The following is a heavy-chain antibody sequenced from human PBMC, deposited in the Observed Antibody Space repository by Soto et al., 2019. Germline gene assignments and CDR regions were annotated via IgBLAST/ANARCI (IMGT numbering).Heavy chain of an antibody. D-gene: IGHD6-19*01. Sequence: QVQLVESGGGVVQPGRSLRLSCAASGFTFSSYGMHWVRQAPGKGLEWVAVISYDGSNKYYADSVKGRFTIFRDNSKNTLYLQMNSLRAEDTAVYYCAKGLEIAVAGNFDYWGQGTLVTVSS. V-gene: IGHV3-30*18. CDR3: AKGLEIAVAGNFDY. J-gene: IGHJ4*02. CDR1: GFTFSSYG. CDR2: ISYDGSNK.